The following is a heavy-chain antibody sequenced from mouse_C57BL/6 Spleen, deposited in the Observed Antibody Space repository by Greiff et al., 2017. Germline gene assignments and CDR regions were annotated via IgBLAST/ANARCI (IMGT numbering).Heavy chain of an antibody. CDR2: ISDGGSYT. V-gene: IGHV5-4*03. CDR3: ARPQPLMDY. CDR1: GFTFSSYA. J-gene: IGHJ4*01. Sequence: EVKLVESGGGLVKPGGSLKLSCAASGFTFSSYAMSWVRQTPEKRLEWVATISDGGSYTYYPDNVKGRFTISRDNAKNNLYLQMSHLKSEDTAMYYCARPQPLMDYWGQGTSVTVSS. D-gene: IGHD3-1*01.